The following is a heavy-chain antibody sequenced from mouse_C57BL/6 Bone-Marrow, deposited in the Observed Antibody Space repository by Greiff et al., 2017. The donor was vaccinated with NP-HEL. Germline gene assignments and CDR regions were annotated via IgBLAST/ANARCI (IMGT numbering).Heavy chain of an antibody. J-gene: IGHJ1*03. CDR1: GFTFSSYG. V-gene: IGHV5-6*01. CDR3: ARRGTFTYWYFDV. CDR2: ISSGGSYT. Sequence: VQLQQSGGDLVKPGGSLKLSCAASGFTFSSYGMSWVRQTPDKRLEWVATISSGGSYTYYPDSVKGRFTISRDNAKNTLYLQMSSLKSEDTAMYYCARRGTFTYWYFDVWGTGTTVTVSS.